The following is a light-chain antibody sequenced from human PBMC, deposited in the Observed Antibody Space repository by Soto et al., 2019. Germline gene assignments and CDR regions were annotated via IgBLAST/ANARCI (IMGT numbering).Light chain of an antibody. Sequence: DIQMTQSPSSLSASVGDRVTITCQASQDINNNLNWYQQTSGKAPKLLIYGAYNLETGVPSRFNGTKSETDSTFTITSLQPEDVATYFCQQCDNLPPTFGGGTKVEI. CDR2: GAY. CDR3: QQCDNLPPT. V-gene: IGKV1-33*01. J-gene: IGKJ4*01. CDR1: QDINNN.